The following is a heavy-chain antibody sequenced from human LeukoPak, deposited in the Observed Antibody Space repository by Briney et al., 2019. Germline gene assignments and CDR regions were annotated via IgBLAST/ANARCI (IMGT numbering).Heavy chain of an antibody. CDR2: INAGNGNT. D-gene: IGHD6-13*01. CDR1: GYTFTSYA. Sequence: ASVKVSCKASGYTFTSYAMHWVRQAPGQRLEWMGWINAGNGNTKYSQKFQGRVTITADESTSTAYMELSSLRSEDTAVYYCATKETGIAAPFDYWGQGTLVTVSS. CDR3: ATKETGIAAPFDY. V-gene: IGHV1-3*01. J-gene: IGHJ4*02.